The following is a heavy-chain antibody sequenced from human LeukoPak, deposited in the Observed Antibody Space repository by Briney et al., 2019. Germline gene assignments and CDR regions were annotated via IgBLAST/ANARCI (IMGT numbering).Heavy chain of an antibody. Sequence: GGSLRLSCAASGFTFNNYTMSWVRQAPGKGLEWVSGISGSGGSTYYADSVKGRFTISRDNSKNTLYLQMNSLRAEDTAVYYCARDSDFWTRILDYWGQGTLVTVSS. J-gene: IGHJ4*02. CDR3: ARDSDFWTRILDY. CDR1: GFTFNNYT. V-gene: IGHV3-23*01. D-gene: IGHD3-3*01. CDR2: ISGSGGST.